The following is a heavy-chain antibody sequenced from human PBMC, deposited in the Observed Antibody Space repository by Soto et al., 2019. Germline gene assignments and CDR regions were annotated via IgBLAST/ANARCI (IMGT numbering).Heavy chain of an antibody. V-gene: IGHV3-23*01. D-gene: IGHD2-15*01. Sequence: VYLRLSNAASGFTFSSYAMSWVRQAPGKGLEWVSAISGSGGSTYYADSVKGRFTISRDNSKNTLYLQMNSLRAEDTAVYYCAKDGRRSGGSRYPWNYYVMYVWGQGSTVIVS. J-gene: IGHJ6*02. CDR1: GFTFSSYA. CDR2: ISGSGGST. CDR3: AKDGRRSGGSRYPWNYYVMYV.